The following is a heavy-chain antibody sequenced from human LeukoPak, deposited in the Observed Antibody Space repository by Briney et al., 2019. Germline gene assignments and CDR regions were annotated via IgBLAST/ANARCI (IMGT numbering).Heavy chain of an antibody. Sequence: GGSLRLSCAASGFSLSSYSMDWFRQTPGKGLEWISYISSSSNTIYYADSVEGRFTISRDNAKNALYLQMNNLSAEDTAVYYCAAYHVSHSESGYWGQGTLVTVSS. CDR3: AAYHVSHSESGY. J-gene: IGHJ4*02. D-gene: IGHD1-14*01. CDR1: GFSLSSYS. V-gene: IGHV3-48*01. CDR2: ISSSSNTI.